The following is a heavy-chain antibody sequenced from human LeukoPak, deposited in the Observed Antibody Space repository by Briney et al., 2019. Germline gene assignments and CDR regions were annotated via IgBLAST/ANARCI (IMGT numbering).Heavy chain of an antibody. CDR1: GFTLTSYA. Sequence: GGSLRLSCAASGFTLTSYAMSWVRQAPGKGQEWVSAISGSGGSTYYADSVKGRFTISRDNSKNTLYLQMNSLGAEDTAVYFCVKMRFFDWLLYGFDSWGQGTLVTVSS. D-gene: IGHD3-9*01. J-gene: IGHJ4*02. CDR2: ISGSGGST. V-gene: IGHV3-23*01. CDR3: VKMRFFDWLLYGFDS.